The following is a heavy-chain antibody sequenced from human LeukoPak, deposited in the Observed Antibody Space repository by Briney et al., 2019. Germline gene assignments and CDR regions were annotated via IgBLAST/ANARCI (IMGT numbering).Heavy chain of an antibody. J-gene: IGHJ3*02. Sequence: SVKVSCKASGGTFSSYAIRWVRRAPGQGLEWMGRIIPILGIANYAQKFQGRVTITADKSTSTAYMELSSLRSEDTAVYYCARGVGARPYDAFDIWGQGTMVTVSS. D-gene: IGHD1-26*01. V-gene: IGHV1-69*04. CDR2: IIPILGIA. CDR3: ARGVGARPYDAFDI. CDR1: GGTFSSYA.